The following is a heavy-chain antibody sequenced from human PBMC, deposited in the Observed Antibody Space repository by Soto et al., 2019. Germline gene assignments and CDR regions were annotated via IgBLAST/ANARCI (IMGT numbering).Heavy chain of an antibody. CDR3: ARSLARGYSYGPPYYYYYYGMDV. V-gene: IGHV2-70*01. Sequence: SGPTLVNPTQTLTLTCTFSGFSLSTSGMCVSWIRQPPGKALEWLALIDWDDDKYYSTSLKTRLTISKDTSKNQVVLTMTNMDPVDTATYYCARSLARGYSYGPPYYYYYYGMDVWGQGTTVTVSS. J-gene: IGHJ6*02. CDR2: IDWDDDK. D-gene: IGHD5-18*01. CDR1: GFSLSTSGMC.